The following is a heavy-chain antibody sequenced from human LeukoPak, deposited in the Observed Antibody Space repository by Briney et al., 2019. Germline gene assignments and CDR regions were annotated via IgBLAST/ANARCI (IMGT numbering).Heavy chain of an antibody. CDR1: GFTFSSYW. J-gene: IGHJ4*02. V-gene: IGHV3-23*01. CDR2: ISGSGGST. Sequence: GGSLRPSCAASGFTFSSYWMHWVRQAPGKGLEWVSAISGSGGSTYYADSVKGRFTISRDNSKNTLYLQMNSLRAEDTAVYYCAKRSGYYGSGSYYKDYWGQGTLVTVSS. D-gene: IGHD3-10*01. CDR3: AKRSGYYGSGSYYKDY.